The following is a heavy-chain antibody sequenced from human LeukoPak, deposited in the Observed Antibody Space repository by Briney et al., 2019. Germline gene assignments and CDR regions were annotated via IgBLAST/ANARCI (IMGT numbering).Heavy chain of an antibody. CDR1: GFISSNYA. J-gene: IGHJ4*02. CDR2: INNSGDRR. CDR3: ARGWYNFDY. D-gene: IGHD6-19*01. V-gene: IGHV3-23*01. Sequence: GGSLRLSRAASGFISSNYAMSWVRQAPGKGLEWVSGINNSGDRRFYADSVKGRFTISRDNSKNTLYLQMNSLRAEDTAVYYCARGWYNFDYWGQGTRVTVSS.